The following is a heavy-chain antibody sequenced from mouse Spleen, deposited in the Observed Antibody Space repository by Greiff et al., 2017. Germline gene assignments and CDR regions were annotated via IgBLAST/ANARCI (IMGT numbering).Heavy chain of an antibody. V-gene: IGHV5-17*01. J-gene: IGHJ4*01. CDR1: GFTFSDYG. CDR2: ISSGSSTI. Sequence: EVHLVESGGGLVKPGGSLKLSCAASGFTFSDYGMHWVRQAPEKGLEWVAYISSGSSTIYYADTVKGRFTISRDNAKNTLFLQMTSLRSEDTAMYYCARPRGHYAMDYWGQGTSVTVSS. CDR3: ARPRGHYAMDY.